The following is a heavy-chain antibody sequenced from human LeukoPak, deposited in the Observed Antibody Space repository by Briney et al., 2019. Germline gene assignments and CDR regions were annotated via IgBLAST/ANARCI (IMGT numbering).Heavy chain of an antibody. CDR1: GGSFSGYY. J-gene: IGHJ4*02. Sequence: SQTLSLTCAVYGGSFSGYYWSWIRQPPGKGLEWIGENNHSGSTNYNPSLKSRVTISVDTSKNQFSLKLSSVTAADTAVYYCARGRIAAAGTIGYWGQGTLVTVSS. V-gene: IGHV4-34*01. D-gene: IGHD6-13*01. CDR3: ARGRIAAAGTIGY. CDR2: NNHSGST.